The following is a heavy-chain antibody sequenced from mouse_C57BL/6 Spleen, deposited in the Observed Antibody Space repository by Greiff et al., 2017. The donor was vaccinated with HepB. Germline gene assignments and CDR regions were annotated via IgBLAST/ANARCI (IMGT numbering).Heavy chain of an antibody. CDR3: ARRLVDY. J-gene: IGHJ2*01. CDR2: INPINGGT. D-gene: IGHD1-2*01. Sequence: LSFPSSFSPFTIYFIHFFNHIPLQFLDCILNINPINGGTNYNEKFKSKATLTVDKSSSTAYMQLSSLTSEDSAVYYCARRLVDYWGQGTTLTVSS. CDR1: FSPFTIYF. V-gene: IGHV1-53*01.